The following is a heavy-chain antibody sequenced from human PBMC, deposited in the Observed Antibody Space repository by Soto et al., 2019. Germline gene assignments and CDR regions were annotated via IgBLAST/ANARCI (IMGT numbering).Heavy chain of an antibody. D-gene: IGHD6-19*01. J-gene: IGHJ3*02. Sequence: PSETLSLTCTVSGGSISSYYWSWIRQPPGKGLEWIGYIYYSGSTNYNPSLKSRVTISVDTSKNQFSLKLSSVTAADTAVYYCAGAEGGWSDAFDIWGQVTRVTV. CDR2: IYYSGST. CDR3: AGAEGGWSDAFDI. CDR1: GGSISSYY. V-gene: IGHV4-59*01.